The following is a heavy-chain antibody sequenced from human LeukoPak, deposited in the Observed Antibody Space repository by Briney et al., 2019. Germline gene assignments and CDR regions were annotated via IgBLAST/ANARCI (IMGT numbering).Heavy chain of an antibody. CDR1: GFTFSSYS. CDR3: ARGYCSSTSCYPYYLDY. CDR2: ISSSSSYI. D-gene: IGHD2-2*01. J-gene: IGHJ4*02. Sequence: GGSLRLSCAASGFTFSSYSMNWVRQAPGKGLEWVSSISSSSSYIYYADSVKGRFTISRDNAKNSLYLQMNSLRAEDTAVYYCARGYCSSTSCYPYYLDYWGQGTLVTVSS. V-gene: IGHV3-21*01.